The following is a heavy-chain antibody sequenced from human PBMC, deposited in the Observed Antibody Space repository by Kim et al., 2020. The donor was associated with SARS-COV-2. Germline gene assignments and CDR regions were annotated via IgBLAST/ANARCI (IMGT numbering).Heavy chain of an antibody. CDR3: ARPGDYGDYHY. D-gene: IGHD4-17*01. CDR2: S. J-gene: IGHJ4*02. Sequence: SYSHPSRKSRVTISVDTSKNQFSLKLSSVTAADTDVYYCARPGDYGDYHYGGQGTLVTVSS. V-gene: IGHV4-39*01.